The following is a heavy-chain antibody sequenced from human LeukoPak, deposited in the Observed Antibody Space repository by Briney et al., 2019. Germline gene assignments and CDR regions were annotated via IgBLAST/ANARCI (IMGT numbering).Heavy chain of an antibody. V-gene: IGHV4-59*01. Sequence: SETLSLTCTVSGGSISSFYWSWIRQPPGKGLEWIGYISYSGSTNYNPSLKSRVSISVDTSKNQFSLRLSSVTAADTAVYYCARADCSSTSCYFQHWGQGTLVTVSS. CDR1: GGSISSFY. CDR3: ARADCSSTSCYFQH. J-gene: IGHJ1*01. D-gene: IGHD2-2*01. CDR2: ISYSGST.